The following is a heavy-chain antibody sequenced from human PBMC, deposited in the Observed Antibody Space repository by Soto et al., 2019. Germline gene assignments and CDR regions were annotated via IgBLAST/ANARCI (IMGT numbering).Heavy chain of an antibody. V-gene: IGHV4-4*07. CDR2: IYTSGST. CDR1: GGSISSYY. CDR3: ARDISGYDSDWFDP. Sequence: SETLSLTCTVSGGSISSYYWSWIRQPAGKGLEWIGRIYTSGSTNYNPSLRSRVTMSVDTSKNQFSLKLSSVTAADTAVYYCARDISGYDSDWFDPWGQGTLVTVS. J-gene: IGHJ5*02. D-gene: IGHD5-12*01.